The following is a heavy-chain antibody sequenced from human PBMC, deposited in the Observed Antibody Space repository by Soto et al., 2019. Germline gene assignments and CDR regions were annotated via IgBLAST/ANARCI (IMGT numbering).Heavy chain of an antibody. Sequence: PSETLSLTCSVSGGSINNGDYYWSWIRQPPEKGLEWIGYIYYSGSTYYNPSLKSRVTISLDTSKNQFSLKLSSVTAADTAVYYCARGLRGAAAGTGYYWGQGTLVTVSS. J-gene: IGHJ4*02. CDR2: IYYSGST. D-gene: IGHD6-13*01. CDR3: ARGLRGAAAGTGYY. V-gene: IGHV4-30-4*01. CDR1: GGSINNGDYY.